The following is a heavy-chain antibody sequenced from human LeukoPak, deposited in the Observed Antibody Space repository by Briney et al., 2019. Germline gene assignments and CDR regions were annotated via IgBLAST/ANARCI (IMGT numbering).Heavy chain of an antibody. D-gene: IGHD3-22*01. CDR1: GGSISSGSYH. CDR2: IYTSGST. Sequence: PSETLSLTCTVSGGSISSGSYHWSWIRQPAGKGLEWIGRIYTSGSTNYNPSLKSRVTISVKTSKNQFSLKLSSVTAADTAIYYCARVTGYMIEDYFDYWGQGTLVTVSS. J-gene: IGHJ4*02. V-gene: IGHV4-61*02. CDR3: ARVTGYMIEDYFDY.